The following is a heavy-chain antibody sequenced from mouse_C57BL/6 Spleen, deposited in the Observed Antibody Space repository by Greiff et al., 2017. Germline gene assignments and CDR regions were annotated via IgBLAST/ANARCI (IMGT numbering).Heavy chain of an antibody. CDR2: INPSNGGT. D-gene: IGHD2-2*01. J-gene: IGHJ1*03. V-gene: IGHV1-53*01. CDR1: GYTFTSYW. CDR3: ARSGGYDGYFDV. Sequence: QVHVKQPGTELVKPGASVKLSCKASGYTFTSYWMHWVKQRPGQGLEWIGNINPSNGGTNYNEKFKSKATLTVDKSSSTAYMQLSSLTSEDSAVYYCARSGGYDGYFDVWGTGTTVTVSS.